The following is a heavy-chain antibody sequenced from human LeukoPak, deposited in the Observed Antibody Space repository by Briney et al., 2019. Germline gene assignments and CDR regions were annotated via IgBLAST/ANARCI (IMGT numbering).Heavy chain of an antibody. CDR3: AKKRDAFDI. D-gene: IGHD5-24*01. V-gene: IGHV3-23*01. J-gene: IGHJ3*02. Sequence: SCKASGGTFSSYAMGWVRQAPGKRPEWVSSLTDSGGTTYYVDSVKGRFTISRDNSKNTLYLHMNSLRAEDTAMYYCAKKRDAFDIWGQGTVVAVSS. CDR1: GGTFSSYA. CDR2: LTDSGGTT.